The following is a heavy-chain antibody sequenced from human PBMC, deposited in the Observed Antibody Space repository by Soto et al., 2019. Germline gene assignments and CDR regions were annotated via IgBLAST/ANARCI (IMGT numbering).Heavy chain of an antibody. CDR2: IIPIFGTA. D-gene: IGHD2-15*01. V-gene: IGHV1-69*06. CDR3: ARGYCSGGSCYEYKWFDP. Sequence: SVKVSCKASGGTFSSYASSGVRQAPGQGLEWMGGIIPIFGTANYAQKFQGRVTITADKSTSTAYMELSSLRSEDTAVYYCARGYCSGGSCYEYKWFDPWGQGNLVAVSS. CDR1: GGTFSSYA. J-gene: IGHJ5*02.